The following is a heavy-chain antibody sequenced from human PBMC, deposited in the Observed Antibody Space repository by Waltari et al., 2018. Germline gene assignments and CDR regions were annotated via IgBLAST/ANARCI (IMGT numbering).Heavy chain of an antibody. CDR3: ARDLSGFWSGYQVYFDY. Sequence: QVQLVQSGAEVKKPGSSVKVSCKASGGTFSSYAISWVRQAPGQGLEWMGGIIPILGTANYAQKFQGRVTITADKSTSTAYMELSSLRSEDTAVYYCARDLSGFWSGYQVYFDYWGQGTLVTVSS. CDR1: GGTFSSYA. D-gene: IGHD3-3*01. V-gene: IGHV1-69*14. CDR2: IIPILGTA. J-gene: IGHJ4*02.